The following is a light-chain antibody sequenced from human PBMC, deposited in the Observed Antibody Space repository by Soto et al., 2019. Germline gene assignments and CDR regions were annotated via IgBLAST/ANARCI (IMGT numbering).Light chain of an antibody. CDR2: EVT. CDR1: SSDIGGYNF. CDR3: SSHRRSNNPFV. V-gene: IGLV2-8*01. Sequence: QSALTQPPSASGSPGQSVAISCTGTSSDIGGYNFVSWYQQHPGKAPKLMIYEVTKRPSGVPDRFSGSKSGNTATLIVSGLQAEDEADYYCSSHRRSNNPFVFGTGTKLTVL. J-gene: IGLJ1*01.